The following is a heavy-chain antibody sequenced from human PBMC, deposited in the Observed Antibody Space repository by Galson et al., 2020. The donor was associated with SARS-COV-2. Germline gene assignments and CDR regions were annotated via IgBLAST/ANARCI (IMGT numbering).Heavy chain of an antibody. CDR3: AKLSGSYDDAFDI. J-gene: IGHJ3*02. CDR2: ISWNSGSI. CDR1: GFTFDDYA. Sequence: GGSLRLSCAASGFTFDDYAMHWVRQAPGKGLEWVSGISWNSGSIGYADSVKGRFTISRDNAKNSLYLQMNSLRAEDTALYYCAKLSGSYDDAFDIWGQGTMVTVSS. D-gene: IGHD1-26*01. V-gene: IGHV3-9*01.